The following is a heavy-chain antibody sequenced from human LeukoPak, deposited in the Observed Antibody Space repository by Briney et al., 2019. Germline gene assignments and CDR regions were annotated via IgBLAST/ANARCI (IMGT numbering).Heavy chain of an antibody. CDR2: IYDSGST. D-gene: IGHD5-12*01. V-gene: IGHV4-39*02. Sequence: SETLSLTCTVSGGSIRSSYYYWGWIRQPPGKGLEWIGSIYDSGSTYYNPSLKSRVTISVDTSKNQFSLKLNSVTAADTAVYYCARERGGYDWGYYGMDVWGQGTTVTVSS. CDR3: ARERGGYDWGYYGMDV. CDR1: GGSIRSSYYY. J-gene: IGHJ6*02.